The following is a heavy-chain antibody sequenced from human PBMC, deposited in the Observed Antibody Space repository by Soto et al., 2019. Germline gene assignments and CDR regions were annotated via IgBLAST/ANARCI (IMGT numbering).Heavy chain of an antibody. CDR2: INAGNGNT. V-gene: IGHV1-3*01. CDR3: AREYNWNYGAPDAFDI. D-gene: IGHD1-7*01. J-gene: IGHJ3*02. CDR1: GYTFTSYA. Sequence: ASVKVSCKASGYTFTSYAMHWVRQAPGQRLEWMGWINAGNGNTKYSQKFQGRVTITRDTSASTAYMELSSLRSEDTAVYYCAREYNWNYGAPDAFDIWGQGTMVTVSS.